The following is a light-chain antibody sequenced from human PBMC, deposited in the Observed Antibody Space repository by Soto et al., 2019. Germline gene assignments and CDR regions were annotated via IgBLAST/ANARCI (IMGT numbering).Light chain of an antibody. CDR1: QDISNY. V-gene: IGKV1-33*01. J-gene: IGKJ5*01. Sequence: EIQMTQSQSSLSASVGDRVTITCQASQDISNYLNWYQQKPGKAPKLLIYDASNLETGVPSRFSGSGSGTDFTFTISSLQPEDIATYYCQQYDNLPITFGQGTRLEI. CDR3: QQYDNLPIT. CDR2: DAS.